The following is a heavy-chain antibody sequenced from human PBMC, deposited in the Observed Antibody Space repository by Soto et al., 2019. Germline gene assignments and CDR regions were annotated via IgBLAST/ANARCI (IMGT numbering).Heavy chain of an antibody. Sequence: QVQLVESGGGVVQPGRSLRLSCAASGFTFSSYGMHWVRQAPGKGLEWVAVIWYDGRNKYYADSVKGRFTISRDNSKNTLYLQMISMRAEETAVYYCARVPTVTPVFFDYWGQGTLVTVSS. J-gene: IGHJ4*02. CDR3: ARVPTVTPVFFDY. CDR1: GFTFSSYG. CDR2: IWYDGRNK. D-gene: IGHD4-17*01. V-gene: IGHV3-33*01.